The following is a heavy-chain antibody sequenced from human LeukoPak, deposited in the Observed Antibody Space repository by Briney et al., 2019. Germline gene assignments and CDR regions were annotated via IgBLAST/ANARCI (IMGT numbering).Heavy chain of an antibody. CDR3: ARQLAAAGHFDY. J-gene: IGHJ4*02. CDR1: GGSISSYY. Sequence: SETLSLTCTVSGGSISSYYWSWIRQPAGKGLEWIGRIFTSGSTNYNPSLKSRVTISVDTSKNQFSLKLSSVTAADTAFYYCARQLAAAGHFDYWGQGTLVTVSS. V-gene: IGHV4-4*07. D-gene: IGHD6-13*01. CDR2: IFTSGST.